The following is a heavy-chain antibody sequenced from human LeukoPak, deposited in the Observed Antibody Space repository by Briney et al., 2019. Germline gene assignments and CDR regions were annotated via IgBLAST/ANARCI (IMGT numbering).Heavy chain of an antibody. J-gene: IGHJ1*01. CDR2: IYYSGST. V-gene: IGHV4-61*08. Sequence: SETLSPTCAVSGGSISSGGYSWSWIRQPPGKGLEWIGYIYYSGSTNYNPSLKSRVTISVDTSKNQFSLKLRSVTAADTAVYYCASEVVTSIEYFQHWGQGTLVTVSS. CDR3: ASEVVTSIEYFQH. CDR1: GGSISSGGYS. D-gene: IGHD2-21*02.